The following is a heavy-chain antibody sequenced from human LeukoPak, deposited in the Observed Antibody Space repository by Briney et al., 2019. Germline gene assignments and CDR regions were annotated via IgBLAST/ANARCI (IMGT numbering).Heavy chain of an antibody. D-gene: IGHD3-10*01. CDR3: ARGDYYGSRGDY. CDR1: GFTVSSNY. CDR2: INSGGNA. V-gene: IGHV3-66*01. J-gene: IGHJ4*02. Sequence: GGSLRLSCAASGFTVSSNYMNWVRQAPGKGLEWVSVINSGGNAYYADSVKGRFTISRDNSKNTLYLQMNSLRAEDTAVYYCARGDYYGSRGDYWGQGTLVTVSS.